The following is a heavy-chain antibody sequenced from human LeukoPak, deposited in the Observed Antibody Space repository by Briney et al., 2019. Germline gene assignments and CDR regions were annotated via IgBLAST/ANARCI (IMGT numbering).Heavy chain of an antibody. V-gene: IGHV1-69*13. CDR2: IIPIFGTA. Sequence: SVKVSCKASGGTFISYAINWVRQAPGQGREWVGGIIPIFGTANYAQKFQGRDTITADESTSTAYMELSSLRSEDTAVYYCARAKHQLLHDAFDIWGQGTMVTVSS. CDR3: ARAKHQLLHDAFDI. CDR1: GGTFISYA. J-gene: IGHJ3*02. D-gene: IGHD2-2*01.